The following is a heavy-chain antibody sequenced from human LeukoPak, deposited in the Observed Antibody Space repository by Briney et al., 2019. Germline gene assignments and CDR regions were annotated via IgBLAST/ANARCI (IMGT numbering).Heavy chain of an antibody. Sequence: GGSLRLSCAASGFTFSSYWMSWVRQAPGKGLEWVANIKQDGSEKYYVDSVKGRFTISRDNAKNSLYLQMNSLRAEDTAVYYCARQGEYYDFWSGSYYHYYYMDVWGKGTTVTVSS. CDR3: ARQGEYYDFWSGSYYHYYYMDV. J-gene: IGHJ6*03. V-gene: IGHV3-7*01. CDR2: IKQDGSEK. CDR1: GFTFSSYW. D-gene: IGHD3-3*01.